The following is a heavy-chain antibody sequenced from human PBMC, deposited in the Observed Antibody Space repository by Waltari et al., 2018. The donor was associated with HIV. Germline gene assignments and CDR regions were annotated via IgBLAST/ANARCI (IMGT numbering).Heavy chain of an antibody. J-gene: IGHJ4*02. D-gene: IGHD2-21*01. Sequence: QVHLQESGPGLVKPSQPLSLICTVSGDSISRATHYWSWTRQHPGKGLEWIGYIYNSGSTYYNSSLQSRVTISADTSKNQFSLKMNSVTAADTAVYYCVRCGGVTATCDSWGQGILVTVSS. V-gene: IGHV4-31*03. CDR2: IYNSGST. CDR1: GDSISRATHY. CDR3: VRCGGVTATCDS.